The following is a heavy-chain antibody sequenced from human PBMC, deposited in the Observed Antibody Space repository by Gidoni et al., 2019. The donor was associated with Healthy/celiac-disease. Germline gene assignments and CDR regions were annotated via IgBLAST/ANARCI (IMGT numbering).Heavy chain of an antibody. V-gene: IGHV2-5*02. CDR3: AQGGTSGYYSGFYGMDI. CDR1: GFSLSTSGVS. J-gene: IGHJ6*02. CDR2: IYWDNGK. Sequence: QITLKESGPTLVTPTQTLTLTCTFSGFSLSTSGVSVGWIRQPPGKALEWLALIYWDNGKHYSPSLMSRLTITKDTSKNQVVLTMTSMDPVDTGTYYCAQGGTSGYYSGFYGMDIWGQGTTVTVSS. D-gene: IGHD3-22*01.